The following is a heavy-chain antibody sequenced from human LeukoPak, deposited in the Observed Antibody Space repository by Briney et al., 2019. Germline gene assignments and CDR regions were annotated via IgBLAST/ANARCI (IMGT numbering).Heavy chain of an antibody. CDR1: GFTFSDYY. CDR3: ARRAVAATYYYYYSGMDV. J-gene: IGHJ6*02. D-gene: IGHD2-15*01. Sequence: GGSLRLSCAASGFTFSDYYMSWIRQAPGKGLEWVSYISRSGSTIYYADSVKGRFTISRDNAKNSLYLQMNSLRAEDTAVYYCARRAVAATYYYYYSGMDVWGQGTTVTVSS. CDR2: ISRSGSTI. V-gene: IGHV3-11*01.